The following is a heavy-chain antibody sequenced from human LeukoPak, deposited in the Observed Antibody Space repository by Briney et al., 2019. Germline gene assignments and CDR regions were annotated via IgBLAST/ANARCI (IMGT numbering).Heavy chain of an antibody. CDR3: VRAGVYYDSIDFSKLQY. Sequence: GGSLRLSCAASGFSFSSFTMHWVRQAPGKGLEWLAVISNDGSNKYYADSVKGRFTISRDNSRDTLYVDMNTLRAEDTAEYYCVRAGVYYDSIDFSKLQYWGQGTLVTVSS. CDR2: ISNDGSNK. CDR1: GFSFSSFT. V-gene: IGHV3-30*04. J-gene: IGHJ4*02. D-gene: IGHD3-22*01.